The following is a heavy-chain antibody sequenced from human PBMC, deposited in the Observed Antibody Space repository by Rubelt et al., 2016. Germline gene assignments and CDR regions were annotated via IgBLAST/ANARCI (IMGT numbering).Heavy chain of an antibody. Sequence: LESGGGLVQPGGSLRLSCAASGFTFSSYAMSWVRQAPGKGLEWGSAISGSGGRTYYADSVKGRFTIPKDNSKNTVYLQMNSLRAEETAVYYCARAHFGTRNAFDIWGQGTMVTVSS. J-gene: IGHJ3*02. V-gene: IGHV3-23*01. CDR2: ISGSGGRT. D-gene: IGHD3-10*01. CDR3: ARAHFGTRNAFDI. CDR1: GFTFSSYA.